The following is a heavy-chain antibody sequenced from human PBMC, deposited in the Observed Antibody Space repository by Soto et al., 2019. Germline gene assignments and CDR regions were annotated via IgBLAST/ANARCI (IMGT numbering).Heavy chain of an antibody. CDR3: ASSIAAAGTPYFDY. CDR1: GGSISSYY. V-gene: IGHV4-59*08. D-gene: IGHD6-13*01. CDR2: IYYSGST. Sequence: SETLSLTCTVSGGSISSYYWSWIRQPPGKGLEWIGYIYYSGSTNYNPSLKSRVTISVDTSKNQFSPKLSSVTAADTAVYYCASSIAAAGTPYFDYWGQGTLVTVSS. J-gene: IGHJ4*02.